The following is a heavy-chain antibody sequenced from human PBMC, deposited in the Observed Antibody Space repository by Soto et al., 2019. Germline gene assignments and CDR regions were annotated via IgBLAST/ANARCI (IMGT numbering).Heavy chain of an antibody. Sequence: QVQLVESGGGLDKPGGSLRLSCAASGFTFSDYYMSWIRQAPGKGLEWVSYISSSGSTIYYADSVKGRFTISRDNAKNSLYLQMNSLRAEHTAVYYCSRESARRRGFIMRGLDYWGQGTLVTVSS. J-gene: IGHJ4*02. CDR2: ISSSGSTI. CDR1: GFTFSDYY. D-gene: IGHD3-16*01. CDR3: SRESARRRGFIMRGLDY. V-gene: IGHV3-11*01.